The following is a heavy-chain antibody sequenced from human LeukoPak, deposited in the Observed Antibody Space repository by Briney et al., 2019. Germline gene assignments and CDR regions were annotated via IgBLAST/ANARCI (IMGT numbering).Heavy chain of an antibody. CDR1: GYSFTSYG. J-gene: IGHJ3*02. CDR3: ARDRWYSRNWNDAVDI. Sequence: ASVKVSCKTSGYSFTSYGISWVRQAPGQGLEWMGWISAYNGNANYAQKVQGRVTMTTDTSTSTAYMELRSLRSDDTAVYYCARDRWYSRNWNDAVDIWGQGTMVTVSS. V-gene: IGHV1-18*01. D-gene: IGHD6-13*01. CDR2: ISAYNGNA.